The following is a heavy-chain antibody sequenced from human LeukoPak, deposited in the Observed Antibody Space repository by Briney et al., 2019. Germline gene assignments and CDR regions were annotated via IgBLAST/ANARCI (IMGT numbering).Heavy chain of an antibody. D-gene: IGHD6-13*01. CDR3: ASGIVAVGTY. J-gene: IGHJ4*02. V-gene: IGHV1-46*01. CDR2: INPSDGST. Sequence: ASVTVSCTASGDIFTSHYMHWVRQAPGQGLEWMGIINPSDGSTSYAQKFQGRVTMTRDTPTSTGYMEVSSLRSEDTAVYYCASGIVAVGTYWGQGTLVTVSS. CDR1: GDIFTSHY.